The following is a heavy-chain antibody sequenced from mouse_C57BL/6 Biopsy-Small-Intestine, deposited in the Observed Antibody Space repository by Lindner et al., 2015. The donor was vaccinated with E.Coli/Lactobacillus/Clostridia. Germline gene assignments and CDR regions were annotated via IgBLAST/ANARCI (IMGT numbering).Heavy chain of an antibody. V-gene: IGHV1-81*01. CDR1: GYTFSTYG. Sequence: SVKVSCKASGYTFSTYGISWVRQAPGQGLEWMGRIRPYNGNTNYAQRFQGRVTMTTDTSTSTAYMELRSLRSDDTAVYYCARDHTPSSAIWIHYYYYMDVWGKGTTVTVSS. CDR2: IRPYNGNT. J-gene: IGHJ1*03. CDR3: ARDHTPSSAIWIHYYYYMDV. D-gene: IGHD6-1*01.